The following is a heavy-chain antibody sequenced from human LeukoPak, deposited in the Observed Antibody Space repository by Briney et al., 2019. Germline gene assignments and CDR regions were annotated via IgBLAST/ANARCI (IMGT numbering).Heavy chain of an antibody. CDR3: ARYRAIVVVPAAETHRPHWFDP. D-gene: IGHD2-2*01. CDR2: INHSGST. V-gene: IGHV4-34*01. Sequence: PSETLSLTCAVYGGSFSGYYWSWIRQPPGKGLEWIGEINHSGSTNYNPSLKSRVTISVDTSKNQFSLKLSSVTAADTAVYYCARYRAIVVVPAAETHRPHWFDPWGQGTLVTVSS. J-gene: IGHJ5*02. CDR1: GGSFSGYY.